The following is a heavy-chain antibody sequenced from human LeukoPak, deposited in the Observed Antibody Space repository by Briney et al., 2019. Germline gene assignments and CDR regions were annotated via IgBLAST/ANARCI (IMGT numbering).Heavy chain of an antibody. CDR1: GFTFSSYS. D-gene: IGHD5-24*01. V-gene: IGHV3-21*01. CDR3: AKGGRRWLQFSAFDY. CDR2: ISSSSSYI. J-gene: IGHJ4*02. Sequence: GGSLRLSCAASGFTFSSYSMNWVRQAPGKGLEWVSSISSSSSYIYYADSVKGRFTISRDNAKNSLYLQMNSLRAEDTAVYYCAKGGRRWLQFSAFDYWGQGTLVTVSS.